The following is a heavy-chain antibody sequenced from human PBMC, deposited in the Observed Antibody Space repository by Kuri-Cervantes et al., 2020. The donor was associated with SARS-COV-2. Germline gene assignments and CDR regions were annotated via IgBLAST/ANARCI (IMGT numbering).Heavy chain of an antibody. D-gene: IGHD3-16*02. V-gene: IGHV1-18*01. CDR3: ARVHYDYVWGSYRYRPEQTMDV. Sequence: ASVKVSCKTSGYTFTNYGITWVRQAPGQGLEWMGWISAYNGNTNYAQKLQGRVTMTTDTSTSTAYMELRSLRSDDTAVYYCARVHYDYVWGSYRYRPEQTMDVWGKGTTVTVSS. CDR2: ISAYNGNT. CDR1: GYTFTNYG. J-gene: IGHJ6*04.